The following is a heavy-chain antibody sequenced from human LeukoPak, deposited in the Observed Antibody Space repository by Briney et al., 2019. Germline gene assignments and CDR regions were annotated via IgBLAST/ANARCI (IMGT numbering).Heavy chain of an antibody. V-gene: IGHV3-23*01. CDR1: GFTFSTYA. D-gene: IGHD6-19*01. CDR3: ANRALGRKSGWYETFDY. CDR2: ISDSGGSA. J-gene: IGHJ4*02. Sequence: GGSLRLSCAASGFTFSTYAVTWVRQAPGKGLEWVSVISDSGGSAYYADSVKGRFTLSRDNSKNILYLQMNSLRAEDTAVYCCANRALGRKSGWYETFDYWGQGTLVTVSS.